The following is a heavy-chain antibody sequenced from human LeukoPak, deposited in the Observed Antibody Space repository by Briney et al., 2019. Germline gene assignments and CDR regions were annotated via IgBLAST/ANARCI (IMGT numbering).Heavy chain of an antibody. CDR2: IYYSGST. V-gene: IGHV4-39*01. Sequence: SQTLSLTCTVSGGSISSGDYCWGWIRQPPGKGLEWIGSIYYSGSTYYNPSLKSRVTISADTSKNQFSLKLSSVTAADTAVYYCARHEPARWAFDIWGQGTMVNVSS. D-gene: IGHD1-14*01. J-gene: IGHJ3*02. CDR1: GGSISSGDYC. CDR3: ARHEPARWAFDI.